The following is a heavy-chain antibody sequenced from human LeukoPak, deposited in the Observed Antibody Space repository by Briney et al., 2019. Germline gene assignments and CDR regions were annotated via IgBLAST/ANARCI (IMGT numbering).Heavy chain of an antibody. CDR3: ARHGTDCSGGSCYRNNWFDP. Sequence: LRLSCAASGFTLSDYYMSWIRQPPGKGLEWIGEINHSGSTNYNPSLKSRVTISVDTSKDQFSLKLSSVTAADTAVYYCARHGTDCSGGSCYRNNWFDPWGQGTLVTVSS. CDR1: GFTLSDYY. CDR2: INHSGST. D-gene: IGHD2-15*01. V-gene: IGHV4-34*01. J-gene: IGHJ5*02.